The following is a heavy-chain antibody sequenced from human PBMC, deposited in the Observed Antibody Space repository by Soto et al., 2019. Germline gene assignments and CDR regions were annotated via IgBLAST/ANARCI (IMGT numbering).Heavy chain of an antibody. CDR1: GFTFRNYA. CDR3: AKGMYYYDSSGYRLFDY. V-gene: IGHV3-23*01. J-gene: IGHJ4*02. CDR2: ISVSGGST. Sequence: EVQLLDSGGGLIQPGGSLRLSCAASGFTFRNYAMNWVRQAPGKGLEWVSGISVSGGSTYYADSVKGRFTVSRDNSKSTVFLQMNSLRAEDTAVDFCAKGMYYYDSSGYRLFDYWGQGTLVTVSS. D-gene: IGHD3-22*01.